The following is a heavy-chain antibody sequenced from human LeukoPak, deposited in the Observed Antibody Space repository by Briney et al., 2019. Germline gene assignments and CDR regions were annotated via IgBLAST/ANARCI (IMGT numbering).Heavy chain of an antibody. Sequence: GGSLRLSCAASGFRFSSYWMSWVRQAPGKGLEWVASIKKDGSEKYYVDSAKGRFTITRDNAQNSLYLQMNSLRAEDAAVYYCARGRPEPFWGQGTLVTVSS. D-gene: IGHD1-14*01. J-gene: IGHJ4*01. V-gene: IGHV3-7*01. CDR2: IKKDGSEK. CDR3: ARGRPEPF. CDR1: GFRFSSYW.